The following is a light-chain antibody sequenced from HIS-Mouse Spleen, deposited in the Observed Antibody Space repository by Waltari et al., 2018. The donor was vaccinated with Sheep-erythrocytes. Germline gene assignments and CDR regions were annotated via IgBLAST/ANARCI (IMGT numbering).Light chain of an antibody. CDR3: QAWDSSTAWV. CDR1: KLGDKY. J-gene: IGLJ3*02. Sequence: SYELTQPPSVSVSPGQTASITCSGDKLGDKYACWYQQKPGQSPVLVIYQDSKRPSGIAERFCGSNSGNTATLTISGTQAMDEADYYGQAWDSSTAWVFGGGTKLTVL. CDR2: QDS. V-gene: IGLV3-1*01.